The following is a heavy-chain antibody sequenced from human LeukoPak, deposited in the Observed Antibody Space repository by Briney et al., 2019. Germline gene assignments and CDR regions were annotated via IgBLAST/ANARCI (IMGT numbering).Heavy chain of an antibody. CDR3: ARDLWFDY. V-gene: IGHV3-66*01. Sequence: PGPSLTLSWAPSGLTVSSKCTSSVRQPAGKGLECVSVIYSGGSTYYADSVKGRFTISTDNLKNKLYLQMNSLRAEETAVYSCARDLWFDYWGQGSLVTVSS. J-gene: IGHJ4*02. D-gene: IGHD2/OR15-2a*01. CDR2: IYSGGST. CDR1: GLTVSSKC.